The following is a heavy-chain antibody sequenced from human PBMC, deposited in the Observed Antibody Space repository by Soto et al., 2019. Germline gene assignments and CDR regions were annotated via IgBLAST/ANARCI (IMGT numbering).Heavy chain of an antibody. CDR1: GGSISSSSYY. V-gene: IGHV4-39*07. CDR2: IYYSGST. CDR3: AGTHQSI. D-gene: IGHD2-2*01. Sequence: SETLSVTCTVAGGSISSSSYYWSWIRQPPGKGLEWIGNIYYSGSTYYNPSLKSRVTISVDTSKNQFSLKLSSVTAADTAVYYCAGTHQSIWGQGTLGTGSS. J-gene: IGHJ4*02.